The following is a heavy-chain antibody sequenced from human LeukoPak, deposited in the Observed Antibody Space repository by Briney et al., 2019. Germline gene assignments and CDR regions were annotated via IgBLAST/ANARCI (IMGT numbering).Heavy chain of an antibody. CDR1: GFSLSTSGMR. CDR3: ARTYSYGYAFDI. J-gene: IGHJ3*02. CDR2: IDWDDDK. D-gene: IGHD5-18*01. Sequence: ESGPALVKPTQTLTLTCTFSGFSLSTSGMRVSWIRQPPGKALEWLARIDWDDDKFYSTSLKTRLTISKDTSKNQVVLTMTNMDPVDTATYYCARTYSYGYAFDIWGQGTMVTVSS. V-gene: IGHV2-70*04.